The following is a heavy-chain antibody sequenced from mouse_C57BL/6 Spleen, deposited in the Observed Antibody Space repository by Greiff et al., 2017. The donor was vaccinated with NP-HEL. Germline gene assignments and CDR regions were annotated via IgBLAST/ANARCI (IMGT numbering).Heavy chain of an antibody. CDR1: GFNIKDDY. Sequence: EVQLQQSGAELVRPGASVKLSCTASGFNIKDDYMHWVKQRPEQGLEWIGWIDPENGDTEYASKFQGKATITADTSSYTAYLQLSSLTSEDAAVYYCTGLAAVARGDIDYWGQGTSVTVSS. D-gene: IGHD1-1*01. CDR2: IDPENGDT. J-gene: IGHJ4*01. V-gene: IGHV14-4*01. CDR3: TGLAAVARGDIDY.